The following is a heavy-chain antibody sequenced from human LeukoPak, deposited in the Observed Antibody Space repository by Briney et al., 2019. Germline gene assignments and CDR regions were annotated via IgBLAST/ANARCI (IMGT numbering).Heavy chain of an antibody. CDR3: ARVDDSSGYYPDY. J-gene: IGHJ4*02. CDR1: GFTFRDYG. CDR2: VTGSGDGT. D-gene: IGHD3-22*01. V-gene: IGHV3-21*04. Sequence: GGSLRLSCSASGFTFRDYGMYWVRQAPGQGLEWVSAVTGSGDGTYYADSVKGRFTISRDNAKNSLYLQMNSLRAEDTAVYYCARVDDSSGYYPDYWGQGTLVTVPS.